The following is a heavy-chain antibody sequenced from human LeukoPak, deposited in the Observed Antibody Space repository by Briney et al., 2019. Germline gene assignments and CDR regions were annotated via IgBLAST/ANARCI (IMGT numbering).Heavy chain of an antibody. Sequence: SETLSLTCTVSGYSISSGYYWGWIRQPPGKGLEWIGSVFRTGTTYYNPSLQSRVTISIDTSKNQFSLRMSSVTAADTAVYYCARDRRAVAAPAFDYWGQGTLVTVSS. D-gene: IGHD6-19*01. V-gene: IGHV4-38-2*02. CDR1: GYSISSGYY. J-gene: IGHJ4*02. CDR3: ARDRRAVAAPAFDY. CDR2: VFRTGTT.